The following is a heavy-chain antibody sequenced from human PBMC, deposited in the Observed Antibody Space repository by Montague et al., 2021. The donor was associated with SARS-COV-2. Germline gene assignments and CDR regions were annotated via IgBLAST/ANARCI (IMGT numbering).Heavy chain of an antibody. J-gene: IGHJ5*02. CDR3: ARYGDYGSWFDP. CDR1: GFSLNTSGAG. Sequence: VKPTQTLTLTCTLSGFSLNTSGAGVGWVRQPPGKALEWLALIYWDDDKRYSPSLKSRSTISKDTTKNEVVPTVANMDPVDTATYYCARYGDYGSWFDPWGQGTLVTVSS. CDR2: IYWDDDK. D-gene: IGHD4-17*01. V-gene: IGHV2-5*02.